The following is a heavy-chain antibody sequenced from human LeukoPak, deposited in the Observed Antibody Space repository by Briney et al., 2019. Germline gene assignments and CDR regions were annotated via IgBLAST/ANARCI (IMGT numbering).Heavy chain of an antibody. CDR3: AKDRGFGVFFQYYFDY. CDR1: GFTFSSYD. V-gene: IGHV3-30*18. Sequence: PGGSLRLSCAASGFTFSSYDMHWVRQAPGKGLEWVAVISYDGSNKYYADSVKGRFTISRDNSKNTLYVQMNSPRAEDTAVYYCAKDRGFGVFFQYYFDYWGQGTLVTVSS. J-gene: IGHJ4*02. CDR2: ISYDGSNK. D-gene: IGHD3-10*01.